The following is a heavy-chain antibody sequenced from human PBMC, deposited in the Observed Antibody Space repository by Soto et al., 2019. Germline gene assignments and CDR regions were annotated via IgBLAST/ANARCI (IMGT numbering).Heavy chain of an antibody. V-gene: IGHV5-51*01. CDR1: GYTFTNYW. CDR3: AASIFYYGMDV. CDR2: IYPGDSDT. Sequence: PXESLKISCKGFGYTFTNYWIGWVRQMPGKGPEWMGIIYPGDSDTKYNPSFQGQVTISADKSITTTYLQWSSLKASDTAIYYCAASIFYYGMDVWGQGPTVTVSS. J-gene: IGHJ6*02.